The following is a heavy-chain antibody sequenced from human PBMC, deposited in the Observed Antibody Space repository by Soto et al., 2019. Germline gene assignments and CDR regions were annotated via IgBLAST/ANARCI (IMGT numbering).Heavy chain of an antibody. CDR2: VYYSGTT. CDR1: GGSIDSGDYY. CDR3: ARDGWGSNWYFDL. V-gene: IGHV4-61*08. J-gene: IGHJ2*01. D-gene: IGHD3-16*01. Sequence: PSETLSLTCTVSGGSIDSGDYYWSWIRQPPGKGLEWIGYVYYSGTTNYNPFLKSRVTLSLDKSKNQFSLKMNSVTAADTAVYYCARDGWGSNWYFDLWGRGTLVTVSS.